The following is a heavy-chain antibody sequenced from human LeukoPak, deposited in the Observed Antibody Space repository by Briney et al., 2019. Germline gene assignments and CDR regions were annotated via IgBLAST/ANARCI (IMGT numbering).Heavy chain of an antibody. D-gene: IGHD5-18*01. J-gene: IGHJ4*02. V-gene: IGHV1-2*02. Sequence: GASVKVSCKASGYTFTGYYMHWVRQAPGQGLEWMGWINPNSGGTNYAQKFQGRVTMTRDTSISTAYMELSRLRSDDTAVYYCARDLGYSYGYMLFYWGQGTLVTVSS. CDR1: GYTFTGYY. CDR3: ARDLGYSYGYMLFY. CDR2: INPNSGGT.